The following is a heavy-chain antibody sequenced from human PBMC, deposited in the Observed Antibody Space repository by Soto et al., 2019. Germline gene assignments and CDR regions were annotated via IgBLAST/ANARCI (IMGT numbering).Heavy chain of an antibody. V-gene: IGHV4-39*01. CDR3: ARLVGTKLLGNWFDP. CDR2: IYYSGST. CDR1: GGSSRDSSYY. Sequence: PSEPHCLTCSVSGGSSRDSSYYWSWIRKPPGKGLEWIGSIYYSGSTYYNPSLKSRVTISVDTSKNQFSLKLSSVTAADTAVYYCARLVGTKLLGNWFDPWGQGTLVTVSS. D-gene: IGHD1-1*01. J-gene: IGHJ5*02.